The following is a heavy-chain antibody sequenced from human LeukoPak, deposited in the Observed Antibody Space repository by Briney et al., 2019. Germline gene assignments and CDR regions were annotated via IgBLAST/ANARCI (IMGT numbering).Heavy chain of an antibody. J-gene: IGHJ4*02. CDR3: AREFEPDYFDY. Sequence: PGGSLRLSRTVSGFTFSGYTMHWVRQAPGKGLEWVSSISSSGLYIYFADSLKGRFTISRDNAKNSLYLQVNSLRAEDTAVYYCAREFEPDYFDYWGQGTLVTVSS. CDR2: ISSSGLYI. V-gene: IGHV3-21*01. D-gene: IGHD1-14*01. CDR1: GFTFSGYT.